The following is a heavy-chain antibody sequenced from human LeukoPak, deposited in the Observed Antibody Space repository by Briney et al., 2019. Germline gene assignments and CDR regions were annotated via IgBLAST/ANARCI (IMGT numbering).Heavy chain of an antibody. D-gene: IGHD5-12*01. CDR2: IYYSGGT. CDR3: ARGYDRGSLGFDI. Sequence: SETLSLTCTVYGGSISSYSWSWSRQPPGKRLEWIGYIYYSGGTNYNPPLKRRVTISVDTSKNQFSLKLSSVTAADTAVYYCARGYDRGSLGFDIWGQGTRVTVSS. V-gene: IGHV4-59*01. J-gene: IGHJ3*02. CDR1: GGSISSYS.